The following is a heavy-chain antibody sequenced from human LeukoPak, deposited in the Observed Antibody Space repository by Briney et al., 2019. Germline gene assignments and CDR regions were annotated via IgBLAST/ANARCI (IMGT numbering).Heavy chain of an antibody. D-gene: IGHD5-24*01. CDR1: GFTFDDYA. CDR2: ISWNSGSI. V-gene: IGHV3-9*01. Sequence: PGGSLRLSCAASGFTFDDYAMHWVRQAPGKGLEWVSGISWNSGSIGYADSVKGRFTISRDNAKNSLYLQMNSLRAEDTALYYCAKVKRWLQLVGAFDIWGQGTMVTVPS. CDR3: AKVKRWLQLVGAFDI. J-gene: IGHJ3*02.